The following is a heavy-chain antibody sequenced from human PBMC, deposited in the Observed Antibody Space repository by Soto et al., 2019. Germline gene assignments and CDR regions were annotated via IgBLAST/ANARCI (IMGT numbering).Heavy chain of an antibody. CDR2: IIPIFGTA. J-gene: IGHJ6*02. CDR3: ARAWLGVALSYYYDGMDV. V-gene: IGHV1-69*06. Sequence: ASAKVSCKASGGTFSSYAISWVRQAPGQGLEWMGGIIPIFGTANYAQKFQGRVTITADKSTSTAYMELSSLRSEDTAVYYCARAWLGVALSYYYDGMDVWGQGTTVTVSS. D-gene: IGHD3-3*01. CDR1: GGTFSSYA.